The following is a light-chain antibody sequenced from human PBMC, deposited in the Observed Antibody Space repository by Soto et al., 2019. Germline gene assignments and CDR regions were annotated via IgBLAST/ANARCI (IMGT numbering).Light chain of an antibody. CDR3: LQHNIYPPT. V-gene: IGKV1-5*01. J-gene: IGKJ4*01. CDR2: HAS. Sequence: DIQMTQSPSTLSASVGDRVTITCRASQSISNWLAWDQQKPVTAPKLLIYHASTLQSGVPSRFSGSGSGTEFTLTITSLQPEDLATYYCLQHNIYPPTFGGGTKVDIK. CDR1: QSISNW.